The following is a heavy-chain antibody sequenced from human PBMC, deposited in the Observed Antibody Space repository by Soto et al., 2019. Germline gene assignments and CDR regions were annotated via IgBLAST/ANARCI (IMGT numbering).Heavy chain of an antibody. J-gene: IGHJ6*02. CDR2: ISSSSSYI. V-gene: IGHV3-21*01. CDR1: GFTFSSHS. Sequence: EVQLVESGGGLVKPGGSLRLSCAASGFTFSSHSMNWVRQAPGKGLEWVSSISSSSSYIYYADSVKGRFTISRDNAKNSLYLQMNSLRAEDTAVYYCARDGVYYDILTGYYRDYYYYGMDVWGQGTTVTVSS. CDR3: ARDGVYYDILTGYYRDYYYYGMDV. D-gene: IGHD3-9*01.